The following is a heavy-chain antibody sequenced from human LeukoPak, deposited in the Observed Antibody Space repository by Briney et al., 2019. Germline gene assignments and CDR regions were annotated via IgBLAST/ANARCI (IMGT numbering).Heavy chain of an antibody. J-gene: IGHJ5*02. D-gene: IGHD3-22*01. CDR3: ARAGYYDSSGYILPQA. CDR2: IWYDGSNK. V-gene: IGHV3-33*01. CDR1: GFTFSSYG. Sequence: GGSLRLSCAASGFTFSSYGMHWVRQAPGKGLEWVAVIWYDGSNKYYADSVKGRFTISRDNSKNTLCLQMNSLRAEDTAVYYCARAGYYDSSGYILPQAWGQGTLVTVSS.